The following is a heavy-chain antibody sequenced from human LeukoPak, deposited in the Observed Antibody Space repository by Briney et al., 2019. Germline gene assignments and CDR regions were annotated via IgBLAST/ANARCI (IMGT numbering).Heavy chain of an antibody. Sequence: ASVKVSCKASGYTFTSYGISWVRQAPGQGLEWMGWISAYNGNTNYAQKLQGRVTMTTDTSTSTAYMELRSLRSDDTAVYYCARDSWYWGAPLRYGDYGYYYYGMDVWGQGTTVTVSS. J-gene: IGHJ6*02. D-gene: IGHD4-17*01. CDR1: GYTFTSYG. V-gene: IGHV1-18*01. CDR3: ARDSWYWGAPLRYGDYGYYYYGMDV. CDR2: ISAYNGNT.